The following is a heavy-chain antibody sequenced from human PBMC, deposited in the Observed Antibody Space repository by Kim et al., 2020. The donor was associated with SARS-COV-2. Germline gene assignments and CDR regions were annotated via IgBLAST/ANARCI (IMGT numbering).Heavy chain of an antibody. D-gene: IGHD3-10*01. CDR1: GGSFSGYY. J-gene: IGHJ3*02. CDR2: INHSGST. CDR3: ARGPHYYGSGSYWKAFDI. V-gene: IGHV4-34*01. Sequence: SETLSLTCAVYGGSFSGYYWSWIRQPPGKGLEWIGEINHSGSTNYNASLKSRVTISVDTSKNQFSLKLSSVTAADTAVYYCARGPHYYGSGSYWKAFDIWGQGTMVTVSS.